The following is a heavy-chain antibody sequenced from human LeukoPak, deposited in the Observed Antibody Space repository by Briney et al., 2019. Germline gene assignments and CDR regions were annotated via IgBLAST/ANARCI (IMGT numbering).Heavy chain of an antibody. J-gene: IGHJ6*03. V-gene: IGHV4-39*07. CDR2: IFYSGST. Sequence: KSSETLSLTCTVSSGSISTSNYYWGWVRQPPGKALEWIGNIFYSGSTYYSPSLKSRVTISVDTSKNQFSLKLSSVTAADTAVYYCARETSQKGAHYMDVWGKGTTVTISS. D-gene: IGHD3-16*01. CDR3: ARETSQKGAHYMDV. CDR1: SGSISTSNYY.